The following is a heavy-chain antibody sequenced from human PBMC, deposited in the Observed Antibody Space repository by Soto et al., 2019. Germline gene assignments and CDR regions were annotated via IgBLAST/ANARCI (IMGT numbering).Heavy chain of an antibody. CDR3: ARDRGSSSPPYYYYYYGMDV. CDR1: GFTFSSYA. CDR2: ISYDGSNK. Sequence: GGSLRLSCAASGFTFSSYAMHWVRQAPGKGLEWVAVISYDGSNKYYADSVKGRFTISRDNYKNTLYLQMNSLRAEDTAVYYCARDRGSSSPPYYYYYYGMDVWGQGTTVTVSS. D-gene: IGHD6-6*01. J-gene: IGHJ6*02. V-gene: IGHV3-30*04.